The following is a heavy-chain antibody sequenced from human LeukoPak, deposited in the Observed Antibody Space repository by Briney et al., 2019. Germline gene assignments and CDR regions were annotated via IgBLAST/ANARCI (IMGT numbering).Heavy chain of an antibody. CDR3: ARRKRGDYVFDY. J-gene: IGHJ4*02. CDR2: INPSGGST. V-gene: IGHV1-46*01. Sequence: GASVTVSCKASGYTFTSYYMHWVRQAPGQGLEWMGIINPSGGSTSYAQKFQGRVTVTRDTSTSTVYMELSSLRSEDTAVYYCARRKRGDYVFDYGGQGTRVTVSS. D-gene: IGHD4-17*01. CDR1: GYTFTSYY.